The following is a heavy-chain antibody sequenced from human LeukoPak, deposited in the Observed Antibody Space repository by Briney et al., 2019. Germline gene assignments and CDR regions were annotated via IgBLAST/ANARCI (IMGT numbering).Heavy chain of an antibody. V-gene: IGHV4-39*01. D-gene: IGHD3-22*01. CDR3: ARVKYYDSSGPPGN. Sequence: PSETLSLTCTVSGGSISSSSYYWGWIRQPPGKGLEWIGSIYYSGSTYYNPSLKSRVTISVDTSKNQFSLKLSSVTAADTAVYYCARVKYYDSSGPPGNWGQGTLVTVSS. CDR2: IYYSGST. CDR1: GGSISSSSYY. J-gene: IGHJ4*02.